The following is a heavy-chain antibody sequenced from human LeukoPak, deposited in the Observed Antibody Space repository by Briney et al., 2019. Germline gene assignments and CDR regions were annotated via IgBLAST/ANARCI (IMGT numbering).Heavy chain of an antibody. CDR3: ARAGGSGSYYIDFYYYYYMDV. CDR2: INSDGSST. CDR1: GFTFSSYW. Sequence: GGSLRLSCAASGFTFSSYWMHWVRQAPGKGLVWVSRINSDGSSTSYADSVKGRFTISRDNAKNTLYLQMNSLRAEDTAVYYCARAGGSGSYYIDFYYYYYMDVWGKGTTVTVSS. D-gene: IGHD3-10*01. V-gene: IGHV3-74*01. J-gene: IGHJ6*03.